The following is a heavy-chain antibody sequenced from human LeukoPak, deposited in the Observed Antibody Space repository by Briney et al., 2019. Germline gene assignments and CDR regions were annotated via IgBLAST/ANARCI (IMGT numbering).Heavy chain of an antibody. CDR1: GGFMSTYY. CDR2: IYYSGST. J-gene: IGHJ4*02. Sequence: SETLSLTCTVSGGFMSTYYWSWIRQPPGKGLEWIGYIYYSGSTNYNPSLKSRVTISVDTSKNQFSLKLSSVTAADTAVYYCARAPSAKISSPYFFDYWGQGTLVTVSS. D-gene: IGHD6-6*01. CDR3: ARAPSAKISSPYFFDY. V-gene: IGHV4-59*01.